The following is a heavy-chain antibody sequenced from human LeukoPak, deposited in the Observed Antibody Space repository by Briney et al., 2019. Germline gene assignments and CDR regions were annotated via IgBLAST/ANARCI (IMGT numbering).Heavy chain of an antibody. D-gene: IGHD3-10*01. Sequence: ASVKVSCKVSGYTLTELSMHWVRQAPGKGLEWMGGFDPEDGETIYAQKFQGRVTMTEDTSTDTAYMELSSLRSEDTAVYYCARDSATMVRGLMTIDFWGQGTLVTVSS. J-gene: IGHJ4*02. CDR2: FDPEDGET. CDR3: ARDSATMVRGLMTIDF. CDR1: GYTLTELS. V-gene: IGHV1-24*01.